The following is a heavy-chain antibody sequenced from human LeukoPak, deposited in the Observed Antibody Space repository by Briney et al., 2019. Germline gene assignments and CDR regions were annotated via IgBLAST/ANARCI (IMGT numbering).Heavy chain of an antibody. D-gene: IGHD3-10*01. CDR1: GFTFSTFG. CDR2: ITSTSSYI. Sequence: PGGSLRLSCAASGFTFSTFGMNWVRQAPGKGLECVSSITSTSSYIYYADSVKGRFTISRDDAKNSLYLQMNSLRAEGTAVYYCARAVSTYGLDSWGQGTLVTVSS. CDR3: ARAVSTYGLDS. V-gene: IGHV3-21*01. J-gene: IGHJ4*02.